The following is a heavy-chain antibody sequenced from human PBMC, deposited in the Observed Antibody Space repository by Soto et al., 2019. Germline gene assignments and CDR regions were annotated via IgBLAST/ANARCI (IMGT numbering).Heavy chain of an antibody. CDR2: ISYDGSNK. J-gene: IGHJ5*02. Sequence: GGSLRLSCAASGFTFSSYGMHWVRQAPGKGLEWVAVISYDGSNKYYADSVKGRFTISRDNSKNTLYLQMNSLRAEDTAVYYCAKDGGRDFWSGYYPWGQGTLVTVSS. CDR1: GFTFSSYG. D-gene: IGHD3-3*01. V-gene: IGHV3-30*18. CDR3: AKDGGRDFWSGYYP.